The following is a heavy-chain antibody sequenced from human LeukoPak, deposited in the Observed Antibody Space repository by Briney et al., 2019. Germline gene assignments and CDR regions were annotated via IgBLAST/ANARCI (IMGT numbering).Heavy chain of an antibody. CDR3: ASGGHARFDY. D-gene: IGHD1-26*01. V-gene: IGHV3-23*01. Sequence: GGSLRLSCAASGFTFSSYAMSWVRQAPGKGLEWVSTITGSGGSTYYADSVKGRFTISRDNSKNTLYLQMNSLRAEDTAVYYRASGGHARFDYWGQGTLVTVSS. CDR1: GFTFSSYA. CDR2: ITGSGGST. J-gene: IGHJ4*02.